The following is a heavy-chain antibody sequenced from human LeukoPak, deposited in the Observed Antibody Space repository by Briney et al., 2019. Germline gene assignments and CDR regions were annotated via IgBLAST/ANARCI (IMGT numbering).Heavy chain of an antibody. V-gene: IGHV3-15*01. J-gene: IGHJ4*02. Sequence: GGSLRLPCAASGFTFSNAWMTWVRQALGKGPEWLGRIRGKADGETTDYAAPVKGRFTISRDDSKDILYLQMNSLTTEDTAVYYCILAAAGPAYWGQGALVTVSS. CDR1: GFTFSNAW. CDR2: IRGKADGETT. D-gene: IGHD6-13*01. CDR3: ILAAAGPAY.